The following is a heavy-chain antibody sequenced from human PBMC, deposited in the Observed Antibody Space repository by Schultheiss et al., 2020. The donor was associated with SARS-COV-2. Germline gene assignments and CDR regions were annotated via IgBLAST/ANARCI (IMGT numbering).Heavy chain of an antibody. D-gene: IGHD1-26*01. V-gene: IGHV1-8*02. J-gene: IGHJ5*02. CDR3: ARGWDWFDP. CDR2: MNPNSGNT. CDR1: GYTFTSYG. Sequence: ASVKVSCKASGYTFTSYGISWVRQAPGQGLEWMGWMNPNSGNTGYAQKFQGRVTMTRNTSISTAYMELSSLRSEDTAVYYCARGWDWFDPWGQGTLVTVSS.